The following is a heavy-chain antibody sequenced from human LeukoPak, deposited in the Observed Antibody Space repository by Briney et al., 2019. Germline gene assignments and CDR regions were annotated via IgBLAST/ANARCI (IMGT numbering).Heavy chain of an antibody. D-gene: IGHD3-22*01. CDR2: INDSGST. V-gene: IGHV4-34*01. CDR1: GGSFRNYY. Sequence: SETLSLTCAVFGGSFRNYYWTWIRQPPGKGLEWIAEINDSGSTNYNPSLMSRVTISIDTSKNQFSLKLRSVTAADTAVYYCARHGYGDPGNWFDPWGQGTLVTVSS. CDR3: ARHGYGDPGNWFDP. J-gene: IGHJ5*02.